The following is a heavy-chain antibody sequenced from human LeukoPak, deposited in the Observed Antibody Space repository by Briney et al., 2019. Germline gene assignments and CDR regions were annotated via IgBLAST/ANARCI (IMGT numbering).Heavy chain of an antibody. J-gene: IGHJ4*02. Sequence: KTSETLSLTCTVSGGSISSSSYYWGWIRQPPGKGLEWIGRIYYSGSTYYNPSLKSRVTTSVYTSKNQFSLKLSSVTAADTAVYYCARNSSSGGGYFDYWGQGTLVTVSS. CDR3: ARNSSSGGGYFDY. CDR1: GGSISSSSYY. V-gene: IGHV4-39*01. CDR2: IYYSGST. D-gene: IGHD6-6*01.